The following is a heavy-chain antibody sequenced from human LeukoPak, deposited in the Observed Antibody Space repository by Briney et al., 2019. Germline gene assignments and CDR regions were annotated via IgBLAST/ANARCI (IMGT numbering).Heavy chain of an antibody. J-gene: IGHJ4*02. CDR3: ARGRIVVVVAATNPFDY. D-gene: IGHD2-15*01. CDR1: GYSISSGYY. CDR2: IYHSGST. V-gene: IGHV4-38-2*01. Sequence: SETLSLTCAVSGYSISSGYYWGWIRQPPGKGLEGIGSIYHSGSTYYNPSLKSRVTISVDTSKNHFSLKLSSVTAADTAVYYCARGRIVVVVAATNPFDYWGQGTLVTVSS.